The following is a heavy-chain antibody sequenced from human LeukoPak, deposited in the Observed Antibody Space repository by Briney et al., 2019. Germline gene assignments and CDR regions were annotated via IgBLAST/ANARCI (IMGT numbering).Heavy chain of an antibody. J-gene: IGHJ3*01. CDR1: GFTFSSYS. CDR3: ARVFGYCSSSACYAASDL. D-gene: IGHD2-2*03. V-gene: IGHV3-21*01. CDR2: ISTDSRYI. Sequence: GGSLRLSCAASGFTFSSYSLTWVRQAPGKGLEWVSDISTDSRYIYYADSVQGRFTISRDNAQRSLYLQMNSLRVEDTAVYYCARVFGYCSSSACYAASDLWGQGTTVTVSS.